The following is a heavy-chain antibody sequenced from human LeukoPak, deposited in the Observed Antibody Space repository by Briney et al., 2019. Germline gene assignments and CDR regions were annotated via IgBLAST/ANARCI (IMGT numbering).Heavy chain of an antibody. J-gene: IGHJ4*02. D-gene: IGHD2-21*02. Sequence: ASVKVSCKVSGYTLTELSMHWVRQTPGKGLEWMGGFDPEDGETIYAQKFQGRVTMTEDTSTDTAYMELSSLRSEDTAVYYCATVSARYCGGDCYLDYWGQGTLVTVSS. CDR2: FDPEDGET. CDR1: GYTLTELS. V-gene: IGHV1-24*01. CDR3: ATVSARYCGGDCYLDY.